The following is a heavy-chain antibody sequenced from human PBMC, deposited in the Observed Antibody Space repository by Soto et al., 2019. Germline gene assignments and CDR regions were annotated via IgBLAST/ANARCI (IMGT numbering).Heavy chain of an antibody. V-gene: IGHV3-33*01. Sequence: QVQLVESGGGVVQPGRSLRLSCAASGFTFNNYGMHWVRQAPGKGLEWVAVIWNDGNGYYYANSVKGRFTISRDNTKKTLYLQMSSLRAEDTAVYYCARRQISPPTRGAASARGGIDVWGQGTTVTVSS. CDR3: ARRQISPPTRGAASARGGIDV. CDR1: GFTFNNYG. J-gene: IGHJ6*02. CDR2: IWNDGNGY. D-gene: IGHD6-13*01.